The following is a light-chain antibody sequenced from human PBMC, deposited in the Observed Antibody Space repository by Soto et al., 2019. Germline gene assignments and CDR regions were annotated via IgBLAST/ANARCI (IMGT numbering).Light chain of an antibody. Sequence: EIVLTQSPATLSLSPGESATLSCRASQSVSNYLAWYQQKPGQAPRLLIYDASNRPTGFPARFSASGSGTDFTINIRRIEPEDFAVYSCLQRVTWPQTFGQGTKLEIK. CDR1: QSVSNY. J-gene: IGKJ2*01. CDR2: DAS. V-gene: IGKV3-11*01. CDR3: LQRVTWPQT.